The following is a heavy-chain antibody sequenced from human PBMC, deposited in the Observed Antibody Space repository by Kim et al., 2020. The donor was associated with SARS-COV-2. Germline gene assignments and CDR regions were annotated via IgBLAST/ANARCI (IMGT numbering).Heavy chain of an antibody. V-gene: IGHV4-31*02. Sequence: NPSLNGRVTISVDTSKNQFSLKLSSGTAADTAVYYCARGGLVVPAAVVDPWGQGTLVTVSS. D-gene: IGHD2-2*01. J-gene: IGHJ5*02. CDR3: ARGGLVVPAAVVDP.